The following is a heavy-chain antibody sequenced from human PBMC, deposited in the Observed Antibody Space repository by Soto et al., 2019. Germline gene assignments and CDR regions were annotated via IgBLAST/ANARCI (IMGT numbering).Heavy chain of an antibody. CDR3: AKADGRIVARHFDF. V-gene: IGHV3-23*01. J-gene: IGHJ4*02. CDR1: GFTFSSYA. CDR2: ISSGGGSP. D-gene: IGHD6-6*01. Sequence: VQLLESGGGLVRPGGSLRLSCAASGFTFSSYAMYWVRQAPGKGLEWVSGISSGGGSPYYADSVKGRFTISRDNSKNTLYLQMNSLRAEDRAVYYCAKADGRIVARHFDFWGQGSLVTVSS.